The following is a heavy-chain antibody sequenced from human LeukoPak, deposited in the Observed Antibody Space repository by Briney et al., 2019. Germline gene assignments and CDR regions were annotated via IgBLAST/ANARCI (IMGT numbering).Heavy chain of an antibody. CDR2: INTNTGNP. D-gene: IGHD6-13*01. J-gene: IGHJ5*02. V-gene: IGHV7-4-1*02. CDR1: GYTFTSYA. CDR3: ARDLRDSSSWRNWFDP. Sequence: ASVKVSCKASGYTFTSYAMNWVRQAPGQGLEWMGWINTNTGNPTYAQGFTGRFVFSLDTSVSTAYLQISSLKAEDTAVYYCARDLRDSSSWRNWFDPWGQGTLVTVSS.